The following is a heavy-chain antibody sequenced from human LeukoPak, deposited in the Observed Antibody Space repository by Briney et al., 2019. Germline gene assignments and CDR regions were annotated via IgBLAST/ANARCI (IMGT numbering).Heavy chain of an antibody. CDR1: GFTVSLNF. CDR3: AGGRGYIIDY. V-gene: IGHV3-53*01. J-gene: IGHJ4*02. Sequence: GGSLRLSCAASGFTVSLNFMNWVRQAPGTGLEWVSIIHPDGVTHYSDSVKGRFTISRDNSNNILYLQMNGLRAEDTAVYSCAGGRGYIIDYWGQGPLVTVSS. CDR2: IHPDGVT. D-gene: IGHD5-18*01.